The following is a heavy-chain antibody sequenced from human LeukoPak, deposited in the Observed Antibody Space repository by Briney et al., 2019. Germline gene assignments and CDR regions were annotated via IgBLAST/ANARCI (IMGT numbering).Heavy chain of an antibody. D-gene: IGHD3-22*01. CDR3: ARDPHSSGYPYYFDY. J-gene: IGHJ4*02. Sequence: KPSETLSLTCAVSGYSISSGYYWGWIRQPPGKGLEWIGSIYHSGSTYYNPSLKSRVTISVDTSKNQFSLKLSPVTAADTAVYYCARDPHSSGYPYYFDYWGQGTLVTVSS. V-gene: IGHV4-38-2*02. CDR1: GYSISSGYY. CDR2: IYHSGST.